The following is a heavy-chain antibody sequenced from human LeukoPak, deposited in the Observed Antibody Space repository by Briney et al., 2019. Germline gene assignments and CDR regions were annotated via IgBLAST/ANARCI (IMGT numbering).Heavy chain of an antibody. V-gene: IGHV4-34*01. CDR2: INHSGIT. CDR1: GGSFTDYY. Sequence: PSETLSLTCAVYGGSFTDYYWNWIRQPPGKGLEWIGEINHSGITNYNPSLKSRVTISVDTSKNQFSLRLTSVTAADTAVYYCARGLHTRSSGRRFDVFEIWGQGTMVTVSS. CDR3: ARGLHTRSSGRRFDVFEI. D-gene: IGHD6-6*01. J-gene: IGHJ3*02.